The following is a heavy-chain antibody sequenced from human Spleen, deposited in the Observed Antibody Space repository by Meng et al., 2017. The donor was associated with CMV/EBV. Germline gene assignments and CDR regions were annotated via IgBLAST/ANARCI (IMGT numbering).Heavy chain of an antibody. V-gene: IGHV4-34*01. CDR2: INHSGST. CDR1: GGSFRGYY. J-gene: IGHJ4*02. D-gene: IGHD6-19*01. Sequence: YGGSFRGYYWSWIRQPPGKGLEWIGEINHSGSTNYNPSLKSRVTISVDTSKNQFSLKLSSVTAADTAVYYCARRSIGYSSGWYYFDYWGQGTLVTVSS. CDR3: ARRSIGYSSGWYYFDY.